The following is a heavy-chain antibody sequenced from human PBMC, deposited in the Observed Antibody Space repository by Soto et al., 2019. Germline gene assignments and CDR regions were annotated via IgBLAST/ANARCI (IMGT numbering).Heavy chain of an antibody. V-gene: IGHV3-49*03. Sequence: PVGSLRLSCTASGFTFGDYAMSWFRQAPGKGLEWVGFIRSKAYGGTTEYAASVKGRFTISRDDSKNIAYLQMNSLKTEDTAVYYCTRGKRNWNYVAWFDPWGQGTLVIVSS. CDR2: IRSKAYGGTT. CDR1: GFTFGDYA. CDR3: TRGKRNWNYVAWFDP. D-gene: IGHD1-7*01. J-gene: IGHJ5*02.